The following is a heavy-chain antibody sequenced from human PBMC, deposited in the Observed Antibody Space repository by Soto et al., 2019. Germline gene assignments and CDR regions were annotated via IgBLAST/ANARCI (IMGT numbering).Heavy chain of an antibody. CDR1: GFTFDDYA. CDR3: ARCSSTSCYIMASFDY. D-gene: IGHD2-2*02. Sequence: EVHLVESGGGVVRPGGSLRLSCAASGFTFDDYAMSWVRQAPGKGLEWVAGINWNGRSTTYADSLKGRFTISRDNAKNSLQLQINSLRAEDTDLYFCARCSSTSCYIMASFDYWGQGTLVTVSS. V-gene: IGHV3-20*04. J-gene: IGHJ4*02. CDR2: INWNGRST.